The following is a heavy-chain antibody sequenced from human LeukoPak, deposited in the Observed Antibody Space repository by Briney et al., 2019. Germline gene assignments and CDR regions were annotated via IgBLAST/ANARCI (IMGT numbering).Heavy chain of an antibody. D-gene: IGHD3-22*01. CDR1: GGTFSSYA. CDR3: ARDTYDSSGYYSAYFDY. V-gene: IGHV1-69*05. CDR2: IIPIFGTA. J-gene: IGHJ4*02. Sequence: SVKVSCKASGGTFSSYAISWVRQAPGQGPEWMGRIIPIFGTANYAQKFQGRVTITTDESTSTAYMELSSLRSEDTAVYYCARDTYDSSGYYSAYFDYWGQGTLVTVSS.